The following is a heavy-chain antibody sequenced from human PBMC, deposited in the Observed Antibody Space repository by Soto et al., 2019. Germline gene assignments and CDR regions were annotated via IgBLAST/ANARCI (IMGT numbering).Heavy chain of an antibody. CDR3: ANFGQPAGPRIGSLDF. J-gene: IGHJ4*02. Sequence: QVQLQESGPGLVKPSQTLSLTCTVSGASVNSGGYYWSWFRQHPGKGLERIGYIYHSENSYYIPSLQSRVTMSIETSKNRVSLKLRSVTAADSAVYFWANFGQPAGPRIGSLDFWGQGILVAVSS. V-gene: IGHV4-31*03. CDR2: IYHSENS. D-gene: IGHD3-10*01. CDR1: GASVNSGGYY.